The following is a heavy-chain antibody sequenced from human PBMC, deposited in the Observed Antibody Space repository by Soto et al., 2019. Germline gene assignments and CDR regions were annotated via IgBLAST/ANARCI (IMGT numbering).Heavy chain of an antibody. CDR1: GGTFSSYA. J-gene: IGHJ4*02. V-gene: IGHV1-69*01. Sequence: QVQLVQSGAEVKKPGSSVKVSCKASGGTFSSYAISWVRQAPGQGLEWMGGIIPSFGTANYVHKFQGRVTITADESTSTAYMELSRLSLEDTAVYYCARGPSPYYFDYWCQGTLVTVSS. CDR3: ARGPSPYYFDY. CDR2: IIPSFGTA.